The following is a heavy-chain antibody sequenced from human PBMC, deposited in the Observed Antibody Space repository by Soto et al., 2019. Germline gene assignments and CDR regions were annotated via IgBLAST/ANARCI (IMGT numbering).Heavy chain of an antibody. Sequence: QVQLVESGGGVVQPGRSLRLSCAASGFTFSSYGMHWVRQAPGKGLEWVSVIRYDGNTESYADSVKGRFTISRDNSKNTLYLQMNSLRAEDTAVYYCARGWASGVDHSAFDFWGHGTMITVSP. CDR3: ARGWASGVDHSAFDF. J-gene: IGHJ3*01. V-gene: IGHV3-33*01. D-gene: IGHD2-2*01. CDR2: IRYDGNTE. CDR1: GFTFSSYG.